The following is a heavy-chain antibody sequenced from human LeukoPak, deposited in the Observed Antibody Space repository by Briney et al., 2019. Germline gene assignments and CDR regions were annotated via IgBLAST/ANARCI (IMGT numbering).Heavy chain of an antibody. V-gene: IGHV3-30-3*01. D-gene: IGHD3-3*01. Sequence: GGSLRLSCAASGFTFSSYAMHWVRQAPGKGLEWVAVISYDGSNKYYADSVKGRFTISRDNSKNTLYLQMNSLRAEDTAVYYCARDLEHYDFWSGYYYWGQGTLVTVFS. J-gene: IGHJ4*02. CDR3: ARDLEHYDFWSGYYY. CDR2: ISYDGSNK. CDR1: GFTFSSYA.